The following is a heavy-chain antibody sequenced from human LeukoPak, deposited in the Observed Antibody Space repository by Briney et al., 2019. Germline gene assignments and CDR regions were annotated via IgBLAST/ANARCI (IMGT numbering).Heavy chain of an antibody. D-gene: IGHD2-2*01. Sequence: PGGSLRLSCAASGFTFSNAWMTWVRQAPGKGLEWVGRIKSRTHGGTTDYAAPVKGRFTISRDDSKDTLFLQMNSLKTEDTAVYYCATQYLPDPNDAFDFWGQGTMVTVSS. CDR1: GFTFSNAW. CDR3: ATQYLPDPNDAFDF. CDR2: IKSRTHGGTT. J-gene: IGHJ3*01. V-gene: IGHV3-15*01.